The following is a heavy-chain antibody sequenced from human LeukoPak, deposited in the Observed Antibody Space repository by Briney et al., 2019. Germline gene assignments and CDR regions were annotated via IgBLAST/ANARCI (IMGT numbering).Heavy chain of an antibody. CDR1: GDSVSSKSAA. D-gene: IGHD6-19*01. CDR2: TYYRSKWYN. Sequence: SQTLSLTCAISGDSVSSKSAAWNWIRQSPSRGLEWLGRTYYRSKWYNDYAVSVKSRITINPDTSKNQFSLKLTSVTAADTAVYYCARGARVALAVAGHTDKYYYYYYMDVWGEGTTVTISS. J-gene: IGHJ6*03. V-gene: IGHV6-1*01. CDR3: ARGARVALAVAGHTDKYYYYYYMDV.